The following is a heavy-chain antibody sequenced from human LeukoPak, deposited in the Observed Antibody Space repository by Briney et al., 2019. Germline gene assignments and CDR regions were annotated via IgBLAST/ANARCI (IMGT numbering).Heavy chain of an antibody. CDR3: ASHTPPVRWLAPHHQFNNWFDP. D-gene: IGHD5-24*01. CDR1: GGSISSSSYY. Sequence: SETLSLTCTVSGGSISSSSYYWGWIRQPPGKGLEWIGSIYYSGSTYYNPSLKSRVTISVDTSKNQFSLKLSSVTAADTAVYYCASHTPPVRWLAPHHQFNNWFDPWGQGTLVTVSS. V-gene: IGHV4-39*07. CDR2: IYYSGST. J-gene: IGHJ5*02.